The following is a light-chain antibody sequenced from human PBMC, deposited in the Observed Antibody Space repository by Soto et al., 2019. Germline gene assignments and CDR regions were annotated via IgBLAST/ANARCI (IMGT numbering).Light chain of an antibody. CDR3: QQRSNWPPGT. V-gene: IGKV3-11*01. CDR2: DAS. J-gene: IGKJ5*01. Sequence: EIVLTQSPGALSLSAGERATLSCRASQSVSSRYLAWYQPKPGQSPRLLIYDASNRATGIPAGFSGSGSGTDFTLTISSLEPEDFAVYSCQQRSNWPPGTFGQGTRLEIK. CDR1: QSVSSRY.